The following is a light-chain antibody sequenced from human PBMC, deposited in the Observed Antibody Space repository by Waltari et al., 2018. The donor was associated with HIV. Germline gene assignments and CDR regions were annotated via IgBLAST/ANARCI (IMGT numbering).Light chain of an antibody. CDR1: SSNIENDN. V-gene: IGLV1-47*01. CDR3: VGWDSRLSGYV. Sequence: SVLTQPPSASGTPGQRVTIPCSVSSSNIENDNVYWYQQLTGAAPRRLIYKETERPSGVPYRFTCSKSGTSASLAISGLRSEDEADYYCVGWDSRLSGYVFGSGTKVTVL. J-gene: IGLJ1*01. CDR2: KET.